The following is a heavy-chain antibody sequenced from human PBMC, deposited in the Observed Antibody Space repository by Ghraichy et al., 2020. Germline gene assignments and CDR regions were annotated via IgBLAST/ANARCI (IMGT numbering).Heavy chain of an antibody. Sequence: SETLSLTCTVSGGSISSSSYYWGWIRQPPGKGLEWIGSIYYSGSTYYNPSLKSRVTISVDTSKNQFSLKLSSVTAADTAVYYCARGGSDPVGYAFDIWGQGTMVTVSS. CDR2: IYYSGST. J-gene: IGHJ3*02. CDR3: ARGGSDPVGYAFDI. D-gene: IGHD2-21*01. V-gene: IGHV4-39*01. CDR1: GGSISSSSYY.